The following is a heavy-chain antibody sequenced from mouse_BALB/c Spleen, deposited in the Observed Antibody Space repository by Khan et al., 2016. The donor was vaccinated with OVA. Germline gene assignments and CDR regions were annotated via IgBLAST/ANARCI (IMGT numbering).Heavy chain of an antibody. Sequence: VQLKESGAELVRPGALVNLSCKASGFNIKDYYMHWVKQRPEQGLVWIGRIDPENGNTIYAPKFQGKASITSDTSSNTAYLQFSSLTSEDTAVYYCARDGYAAWFAYWGQGTLVTVSA. J-gene: IGHJ3*01. CDR1: GFNIKDYY. CDR2: IDPENGNT. D-gene: IGHD2-2*01. V-gene: IGHV14-1*02. CDR3: ARDGYAAWFAY.